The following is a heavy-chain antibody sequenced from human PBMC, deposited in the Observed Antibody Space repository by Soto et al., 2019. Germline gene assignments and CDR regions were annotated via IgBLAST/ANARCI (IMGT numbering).Heavy chain of an antibody. CDR1: GYTFTSYY. J-gene: IGHJ5*02. Sequence: ASVKGSCKASGYTFTSYYMHWVRQAPGQGLEWMGIINPSGGSTSYAQKFQGRVTMTRDTSTSTVYMELSSLRSEDTAVYYCARDRLAYCGGDCYYGWFAPWGQGTLVTVSS. V-gene: IGHV1-46*01. D-gene: IGHD2-21*02. CDR2: INPSGGST. CDR3: ARDRLAYCGGDCYYGWFAP.